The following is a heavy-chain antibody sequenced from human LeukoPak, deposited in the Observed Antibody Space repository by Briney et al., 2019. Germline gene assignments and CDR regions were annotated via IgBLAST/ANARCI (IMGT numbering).Heavy chain of an antibody. CDR1: GFTFSSYP. Sequence: QPGGSLRLSCAASGFTFSSYPMSWVRQAPGKGLEWVSAISGSGGSTYYADSVKGRFTISRDNSKNTLYLQMNSLRAEDTAVYYCAKGYDSSGYYQFDYWGQGTLVTVSS. CDR2: ISGSGGST. J-gene: IGHJ4*02. CDR3: AKGYDSSGYYQFDY. V-gene: IGHV3-23*01. D-gene: IGHD3-22*01.